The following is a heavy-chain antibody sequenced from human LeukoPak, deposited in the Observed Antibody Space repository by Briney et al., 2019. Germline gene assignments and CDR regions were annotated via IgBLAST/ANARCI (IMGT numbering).Heavy chain of an antibody. CDR1: GYTFTSYA. Sequence: GATVKVSCKASGYTFTSYAMHWVRQAPGQRLEWMGWINAGNGNTKYSQKFQGRVTITRDTSASTAYMELSSLRSEDTAVYYCARTGIAARSHFDYWGQGTLVTVSS. V-gene: IGHV1-3*01. CDR3: ARTGIAARSHFDY. CDR2: INAGNGNT. D-gene: IGHD6-6*01. J-gene: IGHJ4*02.